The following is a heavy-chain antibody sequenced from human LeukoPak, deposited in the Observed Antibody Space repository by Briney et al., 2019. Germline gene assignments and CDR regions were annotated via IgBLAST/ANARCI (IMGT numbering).Heavy chain of an antibody. CDR3: ARLGSSWYPNWFDP. V-gene: IGHV4-34*01. J-gene: IGHJ5*02. CDR2: INHSGST. D-gene: IGHD6-13*01. Sequence: PSETLSLTYAVYGGSFSGYYWSWIRQPPGKGLEWIGEINHSGSTNYNPSLKSRVTISVDTSKNQFSLKLSSVTAADTAVYYCARLGSSWYPNWFDPWGQGTLVTVSS. CDR1: GGSFSGYY.